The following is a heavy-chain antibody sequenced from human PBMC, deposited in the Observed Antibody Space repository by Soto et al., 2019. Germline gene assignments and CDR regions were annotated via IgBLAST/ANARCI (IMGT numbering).Heavy chain of an antibody. J-gene: IGHJ4*02. V-gene: IGHV3-30-3*01. CDR1: GFTFSSYA. Sequence: QVQLVESGGGVVQPGRSLRLSCAASGFTFSSYAMHWVRQAPGKGLEWVAVISYDGSNKYYADSVKGRFTISRDNSKNTLYLQMNSLRAEDTAVYYCASPGLSSDGTTPIDYWGQGTLVTVSS. CDR3: ASPGLSSDGTTPIDY. D-gene: IGHD1-1*01. CDR2: ISYDGSNK.